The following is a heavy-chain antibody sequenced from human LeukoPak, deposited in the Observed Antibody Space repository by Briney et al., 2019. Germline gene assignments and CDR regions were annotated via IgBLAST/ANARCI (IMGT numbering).Heavy chain of an antibody. Sequence: PSETLSLTCSVSGGSIRSSSYWWGWIRQPPGKGLEWIASIYYSGSTYYNPSLKSRVTISVDTSKTQFSLKLSSVTAADTAMYYCASGPAAIRADAFDIWGQGTMVTVSS. CDR2: IYYSGST. J-gene: IGHJ3*02. CDR1: GGSIRSSSYW. D-gene: IGHD2-2*02. V-gene: IGHV4-39*07. CDR3: ASGPAAIRADAFDI.